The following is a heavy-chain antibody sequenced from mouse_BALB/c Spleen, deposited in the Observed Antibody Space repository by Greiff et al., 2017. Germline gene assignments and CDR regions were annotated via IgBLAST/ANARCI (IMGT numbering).Heavy chain of an antibody. CDR1: GYTFSSYW. CDR2: ILPGSGST. V-gene: IGHV1-9*01. CDR3: ARGGEPDYYGSSYDY. D-gene: IGHD1-1*01. J-gene: IGHJ2*01. Sequence: QVQLQQSGAELMKPGASVKISCKATGYTFSSYWIEWVKQRPGHGLEWIGEILPGSGSTNYNEKFKGKATFTADTSSNTAHMQLSSLTSEDSAVYYCARGGEPDYYGSSYDYWGQGTTLTVSS.